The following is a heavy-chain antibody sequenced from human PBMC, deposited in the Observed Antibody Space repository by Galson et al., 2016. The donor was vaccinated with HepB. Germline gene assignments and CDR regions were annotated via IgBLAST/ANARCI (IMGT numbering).Heavy chain of an antibody. D-gene: IGHD2-2*01. CDR3: TRCRTSCSTFDY. Sequence: SLRLPCAVSGFTFNNAWMSWVRQAPGKGLEWVGRIKSKTDGGTTDYAAPVKGRFTISRDDSKNTLYLQMNSLKAEDTAVYYCTRCRTSCSTFDYWGQGTLVTVSS. CDR1: GFTFNNAW. V-gene: IGHV3-15*01. CDR2: IKSKTDGGTT. J-gene: IGHJ4*02.